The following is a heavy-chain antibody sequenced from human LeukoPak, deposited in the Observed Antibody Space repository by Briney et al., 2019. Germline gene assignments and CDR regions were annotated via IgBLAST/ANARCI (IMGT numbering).Heavy chain of an antibody. CDR1: GGSISSYY. CDR2: IYYSGST. J-gene: IGHJ4*02. Sequence: SETLSLTCTVSGGSISSYYWSWIRQPPGKGLEWIGYIYYSGSTNYNPSLKSRVTISVDTSKNQFSLKLSSVTAADTAVYYCARGVPGYYDSSGYYFDYWGQGTLVTVSS. V-gene: IGHV4-59*08. CDR3: ARGVPGYYDSSGYYFDY. D-gene: IGHD3-22*01.